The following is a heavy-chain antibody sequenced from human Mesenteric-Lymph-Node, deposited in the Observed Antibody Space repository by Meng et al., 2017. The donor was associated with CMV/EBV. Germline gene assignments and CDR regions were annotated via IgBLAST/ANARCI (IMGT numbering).Heavy chain of an antibody. CDR1: AFYLHTYGVG. D-gene: IGHD3-10*01. Sequence: QSTLKEASPRLVKPTRTRTLTCPFSAFYLHTYGVGIDWIRQHPGKALEWLALIYWETDKRYNPSLKSTLTITKDTSTNPVVLTLTSMAPVHTATYYCAHRGGSGTYPQWGQGTLVTVSS. CDR2: IYWETDK. CDR3: AHRGGSGTYPQ. J-gene: IGHJ1*01. V-gene: IGHV2-5*02.